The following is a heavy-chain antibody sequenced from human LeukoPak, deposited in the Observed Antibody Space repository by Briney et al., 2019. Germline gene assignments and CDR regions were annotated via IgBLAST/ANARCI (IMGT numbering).Heavy chain of an antibody. CDR3: ARVSRGWFDP. V-gene: IGHV4-59*11. D-gene: IGHD3-16*01. J-gene: IGHJ5*02. Sequence: SETLSLTCTVSGGSISSHYWSWIRQPPGKGLEWIGYIYCSGSTNYNPSLKSRVTISVDTSKNQFSLKLSSVTAADTAVYYCARVSRGWFDPWGQGTLVTVSS. CDR1: GGSISSHY. CDR2: IYCSGST.